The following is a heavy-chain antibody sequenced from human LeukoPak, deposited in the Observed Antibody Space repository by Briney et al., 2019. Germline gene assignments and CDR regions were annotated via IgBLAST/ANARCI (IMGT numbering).Heavy chain of an antibody. CDR1: GYTFTSYD. CDR2: ISAYNGNT. J-gene: IGHJ4*02. CDR3: ARDRSGSYYY. D-gene: IGHD1-26*01. Sequence: GASVKVSCKASGYTFTSYDINWVRQATGQGLEWMGWISAYNGNTNYAQKLQGRVTMTTDTSTSTAYMELRSLRSDDTAVYYCARDRSGSYYYWGQGTLVTVSS. V-gene: IGHV1-18*01.